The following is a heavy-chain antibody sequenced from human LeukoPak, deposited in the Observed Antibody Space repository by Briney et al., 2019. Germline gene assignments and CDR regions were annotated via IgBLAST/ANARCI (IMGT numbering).Heavy chain of an antibody. Sequence: ASVKVSCKASGYTFTSYAMHWVRQAPGQRLEWMGWINAGNGNTKYSQKFQGRVTITRDTSASTAYMELSSLRSEDTAVYYCARVGGSYGYAFDIWGQGTMVTVSS. D-gene: IGHD5-18*01. CDR1: GYTFTSYA. CDR3: ARVGGSYGYAFDI. J-gene: IGHJ3*02. CDR2: INAGNGNT. V-gene: IGHV1-3*01.